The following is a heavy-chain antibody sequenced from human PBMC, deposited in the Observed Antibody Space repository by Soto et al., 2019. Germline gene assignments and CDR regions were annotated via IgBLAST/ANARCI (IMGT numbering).Heavy chain of an antibody. V-gene: IGHV3-30-3*01. CDR1: GFTFRNHA. D-gene: IGHD6-19*01. Sequence: QVQLVESGGGVVQPGRSLRLSCAASGFTFRNHALHWVRQAPGKGLEWVAATSYDGSNEYYADSVKGGFTISSDNSKNTLYLQMNSLSAEDTAVYYCARDAYSSGWSHGFDYWGQGTLVTVSS. CDR2: TSYDGSNE. CDR3: ARDAYSSGWSHGFDY. J-gene: IGHJ4*02.